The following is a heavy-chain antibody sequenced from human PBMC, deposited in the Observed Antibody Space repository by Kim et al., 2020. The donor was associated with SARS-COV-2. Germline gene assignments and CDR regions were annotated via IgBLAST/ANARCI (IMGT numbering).Heavy chain of an antibody. Sequence: SETLSLTCAVYGGSFSGYYWSWIRQPPGKGLEWIGEINHSGSTNYNPSLKSRVTISVDTSKNQFSLKLSSVTAADTAVYYCAGLPSRVGYYYMDVWGKGTTVTVSS. J-gene: IGHJ6*03. D-gene: IGHD1-26*01. CDR2: INHSGST. CDR3: AGLPSRVGYYYMDV. CDR1: GGSFSGYY. V-gene: IGHV4-34*01.